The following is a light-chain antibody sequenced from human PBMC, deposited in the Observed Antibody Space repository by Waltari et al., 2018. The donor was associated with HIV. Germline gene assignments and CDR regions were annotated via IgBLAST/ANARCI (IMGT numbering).Light chain of an antibody. CDR2: DDS. V-gene: IGLV3-21*02. CDR1: NIGSKT. J-gene: IGLJ1*01. CDR3: QVWDSSSEQPDG. Sequence: SYVLTQPPSVSVAPGQTARITCGGNNIGSKTVHWYQQKPGQAPVLVVYDDSDRPSGSPERFAGSKSTNTATLTISRVGAGDEADYYCQVWDSSSEQPDGFGTGTKVTVL.